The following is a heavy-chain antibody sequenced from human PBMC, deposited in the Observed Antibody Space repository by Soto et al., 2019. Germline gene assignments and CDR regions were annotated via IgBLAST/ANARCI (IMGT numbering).Heavy chain of an antibody. V-gene: IGHV4-39*01. D-gene: IGHD6-19*01. Sequence: PSETLSLTCNVSGASISTSNYYWGWIRQPPGKRLEWLGSFFYGGSTSYDPSLESRLTVSVDTSKNQFSLMLRSVTAADTAVYYCVKPDMRGSGFYYFHYWGQGILVTVSS. CDR2: FFYGGST. J-gene: IGHJ4*02. CDR1: GASISTSNYY. CDR3: VKPDMRGSGFYYFHY.